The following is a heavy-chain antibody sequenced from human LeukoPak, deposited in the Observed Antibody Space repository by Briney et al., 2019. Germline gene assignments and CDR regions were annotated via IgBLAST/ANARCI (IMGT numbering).Heavy chain of an antibody. CDR2: IYLDDSDT. Sequence: GESLKISCNVSGYSLPTYWIAWVRQMPGKGLEWMGVIYLDDSDTKYGPSFHGLVTISVDKSISAAHLQWRSLKASDTAMYYCATSRFGVAPSDYWGQGTLVTVSS. D-gene: IGHD3-3*01. V-gene: IGHV5-51*01. J-gene: IGHJ4*02. CDR1: GYSLPTYW. CDR3: ATSRFGVAPSDY.